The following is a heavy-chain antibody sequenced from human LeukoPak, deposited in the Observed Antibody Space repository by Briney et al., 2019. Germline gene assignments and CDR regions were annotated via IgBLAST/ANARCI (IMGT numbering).Heavy chain of an antibody. CDR3: AKDLPPYTSSWYGAGFFDY. J-gene: IGHJ4*02. CDR2: ISVSGGST. CDR1: GFTFSSYA. D-gene: IGHD6-13*01. V-gene: IGHV3-23*01. Sequence: GGSLRLSCAASGFTFSSYAMTWVRQAPGKGLEWVSAISVSGGSTYYADSVKGRFTVSRDNSKNTLYLQINSLTAEDTAIYYCAKDLPPYTSSWYGAGFFDYWGQGTLVTVSS.